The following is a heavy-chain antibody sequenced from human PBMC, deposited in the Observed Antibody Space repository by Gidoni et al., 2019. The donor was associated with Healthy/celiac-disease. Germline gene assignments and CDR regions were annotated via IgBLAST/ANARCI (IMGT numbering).Heavy chain of an antibody. J-gene: IGHJ5*02. CDR1: GFTFGAYA. V-gene: IGHV3-49*04. Sequence: EVQLVESGGGWVQPGRSLRLSCTASGFTFGAYAMRWVRQAPGKGLEWVGFIRSKAYGGTTEYAASVKGRFTISRDDSKSIAYLQMNSLKTEDTAVYYCTRDLYGVVVPAATTRYNWFDPWGQGTLVTVSS. CDR3: TRDLYGVVVPAATTRYNWFDP. D-gene: IGHD2-2*01. CDR2: IRSKAYGGTT.